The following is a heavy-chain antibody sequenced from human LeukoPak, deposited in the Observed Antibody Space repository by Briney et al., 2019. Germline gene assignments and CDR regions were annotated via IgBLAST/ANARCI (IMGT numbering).Heavy chain of an antibody. Sequence: GGSLRLSCAASGFTFSSYAMSWVRQAPGKGLEWVSAISGSGGSTYYADSVKGRFTISRDNSKNTLYLQTNSLRAEDTAVYYCAKLSRDGYNIDYWGQGTLVTVSS. CDR3: AKLSRDGYNIDY. V-gene: IGHV3-23*01. D-gene: IGHD5-24*01. J-gene: IGHJ4*02. CDR1: GFTFSSYA. CDR2: ISGSGGST.